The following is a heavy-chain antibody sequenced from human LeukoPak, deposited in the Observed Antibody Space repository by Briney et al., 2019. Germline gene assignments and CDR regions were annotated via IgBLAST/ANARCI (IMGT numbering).Heavy chain of an antibody. J-gene: IGHJ3*02. CDR2: ISSRGSTI. V-gene: IGHV3-48*03. CDR3: AREFHNSFDI. CDR1: GFTFSSYE. Sequence: PGGSLRLSCAASGFTFSSYEMNWVRQAPGKGLEWVSYISSRGSTIYYADSVKGRFTFSRDNAKNSLYLQMNSLRAEDTGIYYCAREFHNSFDIWGQGTMVTVSS.